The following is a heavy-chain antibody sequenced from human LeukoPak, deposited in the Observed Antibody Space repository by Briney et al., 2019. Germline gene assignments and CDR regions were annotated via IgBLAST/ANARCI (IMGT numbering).Heavy chain of an antibody. J-gene: IGHJ5*02. V-gene: IGHV4-61*02. CDR1: GGSISSGSYY. D-gene: IGHD4-17*01. CDR2: IYTSGSI. CDR3: ARGVEGRLVNGDYVRWFDP. Sequence: PSETLSLTCTVSGGSISSGSYYWSWIRQPAGKGLEWIGRIYTSGSINYNPSLKSRVTMSVDTSKNQFSLKLSSVTAADTAVYYCARGVEGRLVNGDYVRWFDPWGQGTLVTVSS.